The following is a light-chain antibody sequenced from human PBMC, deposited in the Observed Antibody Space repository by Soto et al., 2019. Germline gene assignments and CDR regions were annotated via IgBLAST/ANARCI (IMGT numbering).Light chain of an antibody. CDR1: QTLLHSNGYNY. CDR3: MQGLRPMYT. CDR2: LGS. J-gene: IGKJ2*01. Sequence: DIAMTQSPLSLPVTPGEPASISCRSSQTLLHSNGYNYLDWYLQKPGQSPQLLISLGSNRASGVPDRVSGSGSGTDFTLKISRVEAEDVGVFYCMQGLRPMYTFGQGTKLEIK. V-gene: IGKV2-28*01.